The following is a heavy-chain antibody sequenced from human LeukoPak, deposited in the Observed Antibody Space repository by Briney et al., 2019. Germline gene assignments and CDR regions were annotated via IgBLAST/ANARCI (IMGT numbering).Heavy chain of an antibody. V-gene: IGHV3-21*01. CDR1: GFTFSSYS. J-gene: IGHJ5*02. CDR2: ISSSSSYI. CDR3: ARDLYFVVVPAAPFDP. Sequence: GSLRLSCAASGFTFSSYSMNWVRQAPGKGLEWVSSISSSSSYIYYADSVKGRFTISRDNAKNSLYLQMNSLRAEDTAVYYCARDLYFVVVPAAPFDPWGQGTLVTVSS. D-gene: IGHD2-2*01.